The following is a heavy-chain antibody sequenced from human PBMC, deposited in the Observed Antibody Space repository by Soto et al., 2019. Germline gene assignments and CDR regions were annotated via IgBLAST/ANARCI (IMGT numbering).Heavy chain of an antibody. Sequence: GGSLRLSCSASGFAFSNFDMHWVRQAPGKGLEYFSAINSNGGITYYADSVKGRFTISRDNSKNTLYLQMNSLRAEDTAVYYCAKPIAVAGYYYYGMDVWGQGTTVTVSS. V-gene: IGHV3-64*04. J-gene: IGHJ6*02. CDR3: AKPIAVAGYYYYGMDV. D-gene: IGHD6-19*01. CDR2: INSNGGIT. CDR1: GFAFSNFD.